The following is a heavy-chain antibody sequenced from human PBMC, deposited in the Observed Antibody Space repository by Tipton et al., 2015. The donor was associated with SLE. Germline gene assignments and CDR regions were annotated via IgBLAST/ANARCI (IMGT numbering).Heavy chain of an antibody. CDR1: GGSISSSSYY. V-gene: IGHV4-39*07. CDR2: IYYSGST. CDR3: ARDDVRTVTRRGFDY. J-gene: IGHJ4*02. Sequence: LRLSCPVSGGSISSSSYYWGWIRQPPGKGLEWIGSIYYSGSTYYNPSLKSRVTISVDTSKNQFSLKLSSVTAADTAVYYCARDDVRTVTRRGFDYWGQGSLVTVSS. D-gene: IGHD4-11*01.